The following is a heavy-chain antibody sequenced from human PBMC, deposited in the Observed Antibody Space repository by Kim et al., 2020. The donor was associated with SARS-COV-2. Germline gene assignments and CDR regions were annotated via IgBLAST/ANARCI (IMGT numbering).Heavy chain of an antibody. CDR2: IKSKTDGGTT. D-gene: IGHD6-6*01. Sequence: GGSLRLSCAASGFTFSNAWMSWVRQAPGKGLEWVGLIKSKTDGGTTDYAAPVKGRFTISRDDSKNTLYLQMNSLKTEDTAVHYCTTDSEYSSSGLYFDD. J-gene: IGHJ4*01. CDR1: GFTFSNAW. V-gene: IGHV3-15*01. CDR3: TTDSEYSSSGLYFDD.